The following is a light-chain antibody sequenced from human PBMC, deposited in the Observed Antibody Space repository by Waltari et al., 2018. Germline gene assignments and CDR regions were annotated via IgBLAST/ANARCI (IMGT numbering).Light chain of an antibody. J-gene: IGLJ2*01. Sequence: QSALTQPPSASGSPGQSVTISCTGTSSDVGGYDYVSWYQHPPGKAPKLIMYEVTKRPSGVPDRFSGSKSGNTASLTVSGLQAEDEADYYCSSYGGIKNFAVFGGGTKLTVL. CDR3: SSYGGIKNFAV. CDR1: SSDVGGYDY. CDR2: EVT. V-gene: IGLV2-8*01.